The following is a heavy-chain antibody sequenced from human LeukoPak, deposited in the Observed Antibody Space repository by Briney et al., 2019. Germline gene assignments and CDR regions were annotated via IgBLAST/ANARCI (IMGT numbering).Heavy chain of an antibody. CDR2: ITGSGGST. D-gene: IGHD3-22*01. CDR3: ARSDYDSSFDAFDI. J-gene: IGHJ3*02. Sequence: PGGSLRLSCAASGFTFSSYAMSWVRQAPGKGLEWVSAITGSGGSTYYADSVKGRFTISRDNAKNSLYLQVNSLRAEDTAVYYCARSDYDSSFDAFDIWGQGTMVTVSS. CDR1: GFTFSSYA. V-gene: IGHV3-23*01.